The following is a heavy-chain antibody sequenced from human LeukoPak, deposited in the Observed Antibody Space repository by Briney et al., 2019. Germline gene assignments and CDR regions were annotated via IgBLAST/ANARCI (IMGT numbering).Heavy chain of an antibody. V-gene: IGHV1-24*01. J-gene: IGHJ4*02. D-gene: IGHD3-9*01. CDR1: GYTLTELS. CDR3: AMLPLYFGLEYY. Sequence: ASVKVSCKVSGYTLTELSMHWVRQAPGKGLEWMGGFDPEDGETIYAQKFQGRVTMTEDTSTDTAYMELSSLRSEDTAVYYCAMLPLYFGLEYYWGQGTLVTVSS. CDR2: FDPEDGET.